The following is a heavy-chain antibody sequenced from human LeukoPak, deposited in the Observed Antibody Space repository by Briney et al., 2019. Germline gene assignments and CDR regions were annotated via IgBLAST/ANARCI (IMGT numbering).Heavy chain of an antibody. J-gene: IGHJ3*02. Sequence: ASVKVSCKASGDTFTGYYMHWVRQAPGQGLEWMGWINPNSGGTNYAQKFQGRVTMTRDTSISTAYMELSRLRSDDTAVYYCARDYGDYASAFDIWGQGTMVTVSS. CDR2: INPNSGGT. CDR3: ARDYGDYASAFDI. D-gene: IGHD4-17*01. V-gene: IGHV1-2*02. CDR1: GDTFTGYY.